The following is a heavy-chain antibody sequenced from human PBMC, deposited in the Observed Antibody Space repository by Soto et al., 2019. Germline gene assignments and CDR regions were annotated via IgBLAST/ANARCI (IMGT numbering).Heavy chain of an antibody. CDR2: ISAYNGNT. CDR1: GYTFTSYG. CDR3: ARDIRITIFGVVIISYYYYGMDV. D-gene: IGHD3-3*01. Sequence: ASVKVSCKASGYTFTSYGISWVRQAPGQGLEWMGWISAYNGNTNYAQKLQGRVTMTTDTSTSTAYMELRSLRSDDTAVYYCARDIRITIFGVVIISYYYYGMDVWGQGTTVTVSS. J-gene: IGHJ6*02. V-gene: IGHV1-18*04.